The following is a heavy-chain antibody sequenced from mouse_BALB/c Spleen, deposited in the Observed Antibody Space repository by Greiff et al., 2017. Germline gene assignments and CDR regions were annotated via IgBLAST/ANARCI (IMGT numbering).Heavy chain of an antibody. J-gene: IGHJ2*01. Sequence: VQLQQSGAELARPGASVTLSCKASGYTFTSYWMQWVKQRPGQGLEWIGAIYPGDGDTRYTQKFKGKATLTADKSSSTAYMQLSSLASEDSAVYYCAPMITTGGDYWGQGTTLTVSS. CDR1: GYTFTSYW. D-gene: IGHD2-4*01. CDR3: APMITTGGDY. CDR2: IYPGDGDT. V-gene: IGHV1-87*01.